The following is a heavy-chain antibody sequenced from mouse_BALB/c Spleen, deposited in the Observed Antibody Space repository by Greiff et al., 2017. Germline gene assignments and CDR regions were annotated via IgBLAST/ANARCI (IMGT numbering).Heavy chain of an antibody. D-gene: IGHD2-4*01. Sequence: QVQLQQSGAELVRPGVSVKISCKGSGYTFTDYAMHWVKQSHAKSLEWIGVISTYYGDASYNQKFKGKATMTVDKSSSTAYMELARLTSEDSAIYYCARSNYDASRRAMDYWGQGTSVTVSS. CDR1: GYTFTDYA. J-gene: IGHJ4*01. CDR3: ARSNYDASRRAMDY. CDR2: ISTYYGDA. V-gene: IGHV1S137*01.